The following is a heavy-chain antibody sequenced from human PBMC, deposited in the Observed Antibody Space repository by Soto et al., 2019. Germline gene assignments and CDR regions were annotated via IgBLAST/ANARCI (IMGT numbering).Heavy chain of an antibody. J-gene: IGHJ3*02. CDR2: IYHSGST. V-gene: IGHV4-30-2*01. CDR1: RGSISRSGYS. CDR3: ASTQYGGKSSGAFDI. D-gene: IGHD2-15*01. Sequence: SETLSLTCAVPRGSISRSGYSWSWIRQPPGKGLEWIGYIYHSGSTYYNPSLKSRVTISVDRSKNQFSLKLSSVTAADTAVYYCASTQYGGKSSGAFDIWGQGTMVT.